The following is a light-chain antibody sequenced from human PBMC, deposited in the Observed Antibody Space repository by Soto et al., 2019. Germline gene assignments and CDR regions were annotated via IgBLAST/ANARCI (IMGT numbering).Light chain of an antibody. CDR1: QSVSSY. J-gene: IGKJ4*01. CDR3: QHRSNWPPT. CDR2: DAS. Sequence: ELVLTQSPATLSLSPGERATLSCRASQSVSSYLAWYQQKPGQAPRLLIYDASNRATGIPARFSGSGSGTDFSLTISSLGPEYFAVYYCQHRSNWPPTFGGGTKVESK. V-gene: IGKV3-11*01.